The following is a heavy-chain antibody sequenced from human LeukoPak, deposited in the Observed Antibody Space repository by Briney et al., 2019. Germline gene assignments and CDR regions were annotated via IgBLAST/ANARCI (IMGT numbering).Heavy chain of an antibody. Sequence: PSETLSLTCTVSGGSISSYYWSWIRQPAGKGLEWIGRIYTSGSTNYNPSLKSRVTMSVDTSKNQFSLKLSSVTAADTAVYYCARGGIVLAEKDAFDIWGQGKMVTVSS. J-gene: IGHJ3*02. V-gene: IGHV4-4*07. CDR3: ARGGIVLAEKDAFDI. D-gene: IGHD2-8*02. CDR1: GGSISSYY. CDR2: IYTSGST.